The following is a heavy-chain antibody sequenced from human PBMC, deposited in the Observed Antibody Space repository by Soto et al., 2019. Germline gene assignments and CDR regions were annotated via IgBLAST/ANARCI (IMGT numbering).Heavy chain of an antibody. V-gene: IGHV3-74*01. CDR2: INSDGTST. D-gene: IGHD5-18*01. Sequence: GGSLRLSCAAFGFTSSYFHWVRQPPGKGLVWVSRINSDGTSTSYADSVKGRFTISRDNAKNTLYLQMDSLRAEDTAVYYCARGPNGYSYGDSWGQGTLVTSPQ. CDR1: GFTSSYF. J-gene: IGHJ5*01. CDR3: ARGPNGYSYGDS.